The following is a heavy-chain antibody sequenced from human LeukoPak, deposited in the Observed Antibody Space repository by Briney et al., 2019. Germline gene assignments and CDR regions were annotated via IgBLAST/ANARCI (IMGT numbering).Heavy chain of an antibody. CDR2: INPSGGST. V-gene: IGHV1-46*01. Sequence: ASVKVSCKASGYTFTSYYMHWLRQAPGQGLEWMGIINPSGGSTSYAQKFQGRVTMTRDTSTSTVYMELSSLRSEDTAVYYCARLGRPFVVEPAASRGTTKPDLRGRDYWGQGTLVTVSS. CDR3: ARLGRPFVVEPAASRGTTKPDLRGRDY. D-gene: IGHD2-2*01. J-gene: IGHJ4*02. CDR1: GYTFTSYY.